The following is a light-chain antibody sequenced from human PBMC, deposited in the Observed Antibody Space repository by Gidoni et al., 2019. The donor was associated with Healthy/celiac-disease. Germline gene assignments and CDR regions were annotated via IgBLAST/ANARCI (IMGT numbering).Light chain of an antibody. J-gene: IGKJ1*01. CDR1: QSLVHSDGNTY. Sequence: DIVMTQTPLSSPVTLGQPASISCRSSQSLVHSDGNTYLSWLQQRPGQPPRLLIYKISNRFSRVPDRFSGSGAGTDFTLKISRVEDEDVGVYYCMQATQFPWTFGQGTKVEIK. V-gene: IGKV2-24*01. CDR3: MQATQFPWT. CDR2: KIS.